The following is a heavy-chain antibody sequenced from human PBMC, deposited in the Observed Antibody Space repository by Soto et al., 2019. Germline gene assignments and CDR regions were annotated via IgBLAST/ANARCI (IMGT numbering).Heavy chain of an antibody. CDR3: ATYYYGSGSQDYYGMDV. V-gene: IGHV1-18*01. J-gene: IGHJ6*02. Sequence: QVQLVQSGAEVKKPGASVKVSCKASGYTFTSYGISWVRQAPGQGLEWMGWISAYNGNTNYAQKRKGRVTMTTDTSTRTAYMELRSLRSDDTAVYYCATYYYGSGSQDYYGMDVWGQGTTVTVSS. D-gene: IGHD3-10*01. CDR1: GYTFTSYG. CDR2: ISAYNGNT.